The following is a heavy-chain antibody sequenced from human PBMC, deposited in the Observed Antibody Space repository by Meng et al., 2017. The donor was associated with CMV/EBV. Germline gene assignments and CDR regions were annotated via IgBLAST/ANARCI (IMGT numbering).Heavy chain of an antibody. D-gene: IGHD6-6*01. CDR3: ARDRVAARPFDY. CDR1: GGSINSYY. Sequence: SETLSLTCTVSGGSINSYYWSWIRQPPGKGLEWIGYVYYSGSTNYNPSLKSRVTISVDTSKNQFSLKLSSVTAADTAVYYCARDRVAARPFDYWGQGTLVTVSS. CDR2: VYYSGST. J-gene: IGHJ4*02. V-gene: IGHV4-59*12.